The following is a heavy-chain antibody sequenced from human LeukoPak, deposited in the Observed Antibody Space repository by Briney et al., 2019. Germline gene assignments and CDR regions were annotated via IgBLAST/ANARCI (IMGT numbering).Heavy chain of an antibody. CDR2: INHSGST. CDR3: ARGQRITMTD. J-gene: IGHJ4*02. Sequence: SETLSLPFAVYGGSFSAYYWSWIRPPPGKGLEWIGEINHSGSTNYNPSLKSRVAISVDTSRNQFSLRLSSVTAADTAVYYCARGQRITMTDWGQGTLVTVSS. D-gene: IGHD3-22*01. CDR1: GGSFSAYY. V-gene: IGHV4-34*01.